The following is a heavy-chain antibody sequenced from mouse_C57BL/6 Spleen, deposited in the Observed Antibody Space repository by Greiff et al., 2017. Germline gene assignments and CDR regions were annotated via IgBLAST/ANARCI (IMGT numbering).Heavy chain of an antibody. J-gene: IGHJ4*01. V-gene: IGHV3-6*01. CDR2: ISYDGSN. CDR1: GYSITSGYY. Sequence: EVQLVESGPGLVKPSQSLSLTCSVTGYSITSGYYWNWIRQFPGNKLEWMGYISYDGSNNYNPSLKNRISITRDTSKNQFFLKLNSVTTEDTATYYCAREYNAMDYWGQGTSVTVSS. CDR3: AREYNAMDY.